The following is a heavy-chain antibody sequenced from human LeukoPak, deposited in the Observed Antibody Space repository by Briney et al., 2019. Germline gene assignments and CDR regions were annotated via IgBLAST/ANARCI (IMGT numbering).Heavy chain of an antibody. CDR3: ARPRSHRRMGGNWFDP. V-gene: IGHV4-39*01. D-gene: IGHD3-16*01. CDR1: GGSISSSSYS. J-gene: IGHJ5*02. CDR2: IYYSGST. Sequence: SSETLSLTCTVSGGSISSSSYSWGWIRQPPGKGLEWIGSIYYSGSTYYNPSLKSRVTISVDTSKNQFSLKLSSVTAADTAVYYCARPRSHRRMGGNWFDPWGQGTLVTVSS.